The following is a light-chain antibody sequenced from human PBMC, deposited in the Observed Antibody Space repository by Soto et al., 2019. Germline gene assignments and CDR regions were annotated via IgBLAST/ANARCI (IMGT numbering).Light chain of an antibody. J-gene: IGLJ1*01. CDR2: DVH. CDR1: RTDVDGHDY. CDR3: SSYTASTPFYV. V-gene: IGLV2-14*03. Sequence: QSVLNQPASVSGSPGQSITISCTGARTDVDGHDYVSWYQQHPGQAPKLIIFDVHNRPSGVSSRFSGSKSGDTASLTISGLRAEDDGDYYCSSYTASTPFYVFGTGTKVTVL.